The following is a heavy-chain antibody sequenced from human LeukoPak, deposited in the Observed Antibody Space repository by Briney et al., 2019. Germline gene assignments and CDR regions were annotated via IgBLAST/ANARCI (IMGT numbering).Heavy chain of an antibody. CDR3: ARGPDPSGYYPFDY. CDR2: INPNSGYT. J-gene: IGHJ4*02. Sequence: ASVKVSCKASGYTFTTYYLHWVRQAPGQGLEWMGWINPNSGYTNFAQKFRGRLTLTSDTSISTAYMELSRLGSDDTAVFYCARGPDPSGYYPFDYWGQGTLVTVSS. V-gene: IGHV1-2*02. CDR1: GYTFTTYY. D-gene: IGHD3-22*01.